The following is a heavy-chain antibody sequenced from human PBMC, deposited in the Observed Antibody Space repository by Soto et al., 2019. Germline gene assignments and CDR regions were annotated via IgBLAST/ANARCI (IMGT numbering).Heavy chain of an antibody. CDR2: IYYSGST. J-gene: IGHJ4*02. D-gene: IGHD6-13*01. CDR3: SLASAGRPQY. Sequence: PSETLSLTCTVSGGSISSGGYYWSWIRQHPGKGPEWIGYIYYSGSTNYNPSLKSRVTISIDTSRNQFSLNLSSVTAADTAVYYCSLASAGRPQYWGQGTLVTVSS. V-gene: IGHV4-61*08. CDR1: GGSISSGGYY.